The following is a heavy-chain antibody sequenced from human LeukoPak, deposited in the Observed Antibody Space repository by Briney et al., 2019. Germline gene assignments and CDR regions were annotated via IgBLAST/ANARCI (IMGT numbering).Heavy chain of an antibody. V-gene: IGHV4-61*02. J-gene: IGHJ4*02. CDR3: AAESERWLLRS. D-gene: IGHD6-19*01. Sequence: PSETLSLTCIVSGGSINSGTNYWSWIRQPAGKGLEWIGRIYTSGSTNYNPSLKSRVTISVDTSKNQFSLKLTSVTAADTAVYYCAAESERWLLRSWGQGTLVTVSS. CDR1: GGSINSGTNY. CDR2: IYTSGST.